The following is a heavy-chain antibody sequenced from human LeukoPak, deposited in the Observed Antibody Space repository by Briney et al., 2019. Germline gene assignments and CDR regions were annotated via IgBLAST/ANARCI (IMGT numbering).Heavy chain of an antibody. D-gene: IGHD2-21*01. J-gene: IGHJ4*02. CDR1: GFTFSNAW. Sequence: GGSLRLSCAASGFTFSNAWMSWVRQAPGKGLEWVGRIKSRTDGGTTDYAAPVKGRFTISRDDSKNTLYLQMNSLKTEDTAVYYCTTERRSTGEFDYWGQGTLVTVSS. CDR3: TTERRSTGEFDY. V-gene: IGHV3-15*01. CDR2: IKSRTDGGTT.